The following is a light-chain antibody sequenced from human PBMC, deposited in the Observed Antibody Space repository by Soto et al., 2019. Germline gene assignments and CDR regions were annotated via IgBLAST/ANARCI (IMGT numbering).Light chain of an antibody. CDR2: DDD. Sequence: QSVLSQPPSVSAAPGQRGTISCSGSSSNIGGNSVSWYQQLPGTAPKLLIYDDDQRPSGIPARFSGSKSGTSATLGITGFQTGDEADYYCGSWDSSLSAYVFATGTKVTV. V-gene: IGLV1-51*01. CDR3: GSWDSSLSAYV. CDR1: SSNIGGNS. J-gene: IGLJ1*01.